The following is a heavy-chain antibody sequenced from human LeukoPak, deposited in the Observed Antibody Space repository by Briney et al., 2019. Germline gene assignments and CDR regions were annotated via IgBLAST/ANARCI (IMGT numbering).Heavy chain of an antibody. Sequence: PGGSLRLSCAASGFNFTNYNMNWVRQAPGKGLEWVSSIHSSSGSIYYADSLKGRFTISRDNAKNSLYLQMNSLRAEDTAVYYCVRDLAWDAFDIWGQGTMVTVSS. J-gene: IGHJ3*02. CDR3: VRDLAWDAFDI. CDR2: IHSSSGSI. V-gene: IGHV3-21*01. CDR1: GFNFTNYN.